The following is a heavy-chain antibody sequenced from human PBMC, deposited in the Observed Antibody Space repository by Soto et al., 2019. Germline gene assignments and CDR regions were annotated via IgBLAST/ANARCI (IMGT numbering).Heavy chain of an antibody. CDR2: ISYDGSNK. J-gene: IGHJ4*02. D-gene: IGHD3-3*01. V-gene: IGHV3-30-3*01. Sequence: QVQLVESGGGVVQPGRSLRLSCAASGFTFSSYAMHWVRQAPGKGLEWVAVISYDGSNKYYADSVKGRFTISRDNSKNTLYLQMNSLGAEDTAVYYCARDAQGVVNNYFDYWGQGTLVTVSS. CDR1: GFTFSSYA. CDR3: ARDAQGVVNNYFDY.